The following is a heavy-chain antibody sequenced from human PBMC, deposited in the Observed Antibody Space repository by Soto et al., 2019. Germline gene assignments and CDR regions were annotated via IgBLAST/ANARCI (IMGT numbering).Heavy chain of an antibody. CDR1: GYTFTSYD. D-gene: IGHD1-1*01. Sequence: QVQLVQSGAEVKKPGASVKVSCKASGYTFTSYDINWVRQATGQGLEWMGWMNPNSGNTVYAQKFQGRVTMTSSSSISTAYMELSSLRSEDTAVYYRARERGNTFDIWGQGTMVTVSS. CDR2: MNPNSGNT. CDR3: ARERGNTFDI. J-gene: IGHJ3*02. V-gene: IGHV1-8*01.